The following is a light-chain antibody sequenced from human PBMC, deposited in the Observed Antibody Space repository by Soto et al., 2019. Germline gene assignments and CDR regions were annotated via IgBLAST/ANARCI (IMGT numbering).Light chain of an antibody. V-gene: IGKV1-5*03. J-gene: IGKJ1*01. Sequence: DIQMTQSPSTLSASVGDSVTITCRASQLISSWLAWYQQKPGKAPKLQISKAARLERGVPSRFSGSESGTEFTLTSTGLPADDFGTYYCQQYDKYWTFGQGIKVEIK. CDR1: QLISSW. CDR3: QQYDKYWT. CDR2: KAA.